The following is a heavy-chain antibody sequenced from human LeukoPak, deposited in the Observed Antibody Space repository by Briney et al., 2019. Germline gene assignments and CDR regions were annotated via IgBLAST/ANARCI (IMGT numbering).Heavy chain of an antibody. J-gene: IGHJ3*02. CDR2: IYYSGST. V-gene: IGHV4-30-4*08. D-gene: IGHD3-22*01. Sequence: PSQTLSRTCTVSGGSISSGDYYWSWIRQPPGKGLEWIGYIYYSGSTYYNPSLKSRVTISVDTSKNQFSLKLSSVTAADTAVYYCARVVDDSSGYDAFDIWGQGTMVTVSS. CDR3: ARVVDDSSGYDAFDI. CDR1: GGSISSGDYY.